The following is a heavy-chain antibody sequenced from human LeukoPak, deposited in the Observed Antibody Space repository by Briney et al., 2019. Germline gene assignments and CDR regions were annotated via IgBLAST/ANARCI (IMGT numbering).Heavy chain of an antibody. J-gene: IGHJ4*02. CDR2: IAYDGTNK. CDR1: GFTFSNYA. Sequence: RSLRLSCAASGFTFSNYAMHWVRLAPGKGLEWVAVIAYDGTNKYYADSVKGRFTISRDNSKNTLYLQMNSLRAEDTAVYYCAKDHLTTVTTMDYWGQGTLVTVSS. CDR3: AKDHLTTVTTMDY. D-gene: IGHD4-17*01. V-gene: IGHV3-30-3*01.